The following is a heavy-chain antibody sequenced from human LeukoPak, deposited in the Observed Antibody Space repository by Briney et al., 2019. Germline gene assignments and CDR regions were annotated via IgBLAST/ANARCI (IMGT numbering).Heavy chain of an antibody. CDR1: GFTFSSYS. CDR3: ARGWLGAFEI. CDR2: ISSSSSYI. J-gene: IGHJ3*02. D-gene: IGHD6-19*01. Sequence: GGSLRLSCAASGFTFSSYSMNWVRQAPGKGLEWVSSISSSSSYIYYADSVKGRFTISRDNAKNSLYLQMNSLRGEDTAVYYCARGWLGAFEIWGQGTMVTVSS. V-gene: IGHV3-21*01.